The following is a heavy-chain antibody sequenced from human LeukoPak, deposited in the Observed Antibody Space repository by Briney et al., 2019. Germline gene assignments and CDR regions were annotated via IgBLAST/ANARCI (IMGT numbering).Heavy chain of an antibody. J-gene: IGHJ4*02. V-gene: IGHV4-34*01. CDR2: IKHSGST. D-gene: IGHD6-19*01. CDR3: ATETWPVWYGRNKGGYFDY. Sequence: PSETLSLTCAVYGGSFSGYYWSWIRQPPGKGLEWIGEIKHSGSTNYNPSLKGRVTISVDTSKNQFSLKLSAVTAADTAVYHCATETWPVWYGRNKGGYFDYSGQGTPVTVSS. CDR1: GGSFSGYY.